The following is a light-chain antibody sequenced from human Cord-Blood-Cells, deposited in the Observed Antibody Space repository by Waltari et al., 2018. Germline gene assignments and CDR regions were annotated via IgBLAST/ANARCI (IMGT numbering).Light chain of an antibody. Sequence: DIVMRQSPDSMAVSMGERATINCKSSQSVLYSSNNKNYLAWYQQKPGQPPKLLIYWASTRESGVPDRFSGSGSGTDFTLTISSLQAEDVAVYYCQQYYSTPPTFGQGTKVEIK. J-gene: IGKJ1*01. V-gene: IGKV4-1*01. CDR3: QQYYSTPPT. CDR2: WAS. CDR1: QSVLYSSNNKNY.